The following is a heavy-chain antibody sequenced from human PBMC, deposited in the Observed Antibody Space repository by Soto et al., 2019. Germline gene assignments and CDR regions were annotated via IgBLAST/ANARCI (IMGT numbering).Heavy chain of an antibody. CDR3: AKGDIRVPSDY. J-gene: IGHJ4*02. Sequence: SETLSLTCTVSGGSISSGDYYWSWIRQPPGKGLEWIGYIYYSGSTNYNPSLKSRVTISVDTSKNQFSLKLSSVTAADTAVYYCAKGDIRVPSDYWGQGTLVTVSS. V-gene: IGHV4-30-4*01. CDR2: IYYSGST. CDR1: GGSISSGDYY.